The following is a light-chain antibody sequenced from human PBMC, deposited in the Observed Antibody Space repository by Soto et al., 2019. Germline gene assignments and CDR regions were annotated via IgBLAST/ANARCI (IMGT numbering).Light chain of an antibody. CDR2: GAS. J-gene: IGKJ2*01. CDR3: QQYGPSPMYT. CDR1: QTVSSSY. Sequence: EIVLTQYPGTLSLSPGERATLSCRASQTVSSSYLAWYQQKPGQAPRLLIYGASTRATGIPGRFSGSASGTDFNLTISRLEPEDFAVYYCQQYGPSPMYTFGQGTNLEIK. V-gene: IGKV3-20*01.